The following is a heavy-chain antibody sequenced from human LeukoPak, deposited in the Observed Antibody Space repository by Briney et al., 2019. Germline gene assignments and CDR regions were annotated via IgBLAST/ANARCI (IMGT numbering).Heavy chain of an antibody. CDR3: AMTGGAYSYMDV. J-gene: IGHJ6*03. D-gene: IGHD4/OR15-4a*01. CDR2: IYYSGNT. CDR1: GGTISSSSYY. V-gene: IGHV4-39*01. Sequence: SETLSLTCTGSGGTISSSSYYWGWIRQPPEKGLEWIGIIYYSGNTYYNPSLNSRVTISVDTSKNQFSLKLSSVTAADTAVYYCAMTGGAYSYMDVWGKGTTVTVSS.